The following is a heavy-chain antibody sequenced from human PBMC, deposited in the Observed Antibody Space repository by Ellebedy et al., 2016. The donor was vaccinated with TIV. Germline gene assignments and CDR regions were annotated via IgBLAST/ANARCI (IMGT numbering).Heavy chain of an antibody. J-gene: IGHJ4*02. CDR2: INHSGRT. D-gene: IGHD2-15*01. Sequence: SETLSLXXAVSGGSFSGYYWSWIRQPPGKGLEWIGEINHSGRTNYNPSLKSRVTISVDTSKNQFSLKLTSVTAADTAVYYCARDSGFYCLDFWGQGALVTVSS. CDR1: GGSFSGYY. CDR3: ARDSGFYCLDF. V-gene: IGHV4-34*01.